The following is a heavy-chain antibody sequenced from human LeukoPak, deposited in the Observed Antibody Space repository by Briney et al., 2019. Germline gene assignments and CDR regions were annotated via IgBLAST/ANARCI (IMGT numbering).Heavy chain of an antibody. J-gene: IGHJ4*02. D-gene: IGHD2-15*01. CDR3: AKAQVAATTKAPFDY. V-gene: IGHV3-43*01. CDR2: ISWDGGST. Sequence: GGSLRLSCAASGFTFDDYTVHWVRQAPGKGLAWVSLISWDGGSTYYVDSVKGRFTISRDNSKNSLYLQMNSLRTEDTALYYCAKAQVAATTKAPFDYWGQGTLVTVSS. CDR1: GFTFDDYT.